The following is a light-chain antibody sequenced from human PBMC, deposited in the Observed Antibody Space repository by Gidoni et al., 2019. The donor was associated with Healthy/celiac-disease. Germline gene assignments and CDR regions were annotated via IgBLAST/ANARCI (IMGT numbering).Light chain of an antibody. CDR3: QHYYSIPLP. Sequence: DIVMTQSPDSLTVSLGERATINCKSSQSVLYRPNGRNFLAWYQQKPGHPPKLLISWASSRESGVSDRFSGSGSGTDFTLTINNVQAEDVAVYFCQHYYSIPLPFXGXTKVEIK. J-gene: IGKJ4*01. CDR2: WAS. CDR1: QSVLYRPNGRNF. V-gene: IGKV4-1*01.